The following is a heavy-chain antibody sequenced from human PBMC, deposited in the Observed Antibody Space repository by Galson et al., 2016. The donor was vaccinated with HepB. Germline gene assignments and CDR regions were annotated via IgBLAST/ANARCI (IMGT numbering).Heavy chain of an antibody. CDR1: GFSFSRYA. V-gene: IGHV3-30*18. D-gene: IGHD3-9*01. Sequence: SLRLSCAASGFSFSRYAMHWVRRAPGKGLEWVAVISHEGRKKYYADSVKGRFTISRDNSKNSLNLQMSTRRADDPAVYFCAKKGGSRYFDWLLKNGYFQHWGQGTLVTVSS. J-gene: IGHJ1*01. CDR3: AKKGGSRYFDWLLKNGYFQH. CDR2: ISHEGRKK.